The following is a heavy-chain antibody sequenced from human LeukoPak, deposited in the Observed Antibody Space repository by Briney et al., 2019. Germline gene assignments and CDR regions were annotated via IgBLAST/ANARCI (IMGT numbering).Heavy chain of an antibody. D-gene: IGHD5-12*01. V-gene: IGHV3-64*04. CDR3: VRDPYEAY. CDR1: GFTFSSYA. CDR2: ISSNGGST. J-gene: IGHJ4*02. Sequence: GGSLRLSCSASGFTFSSYAMHWVRQAPGKGLEYVSGISSNGGSTNYADSLKGRFTISRDNSKNTVYLQMNSLRVEDTAVYYCVRDPYEAYWGQGTLVTVSS.